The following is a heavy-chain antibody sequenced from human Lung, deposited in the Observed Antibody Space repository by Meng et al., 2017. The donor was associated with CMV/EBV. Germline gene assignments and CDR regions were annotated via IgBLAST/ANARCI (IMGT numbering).Heavy chain of an antibody. V-gene: IGHV4-39*01. Sequence: SISRSTYYWGWIRQPPGKGLEWIGIIFYSGSTYYNPSLKSRVTISVDTSKSQFSLKLSSVTAADTALYYCARAYHFYDSSGYPLDFDYWGQGTLVTVSS. CDR1: SISRSTYY. CDR2: IFYSGST. CDR3: ARAYHFYDSSGYPLDFDY. D-gene: IGHD3-22*01. J-gene: IGHJ4*02.